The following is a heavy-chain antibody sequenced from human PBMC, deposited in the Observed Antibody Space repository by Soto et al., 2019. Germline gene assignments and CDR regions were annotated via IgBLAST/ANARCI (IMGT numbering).Heavy chain of an antibody. CDR3: GRDGSERPTTY. CDR1: GGSISNFY. Sequence: QVQLQESGPGLVKPSETLSLTCSVSGGSISNFYWSWIRQPPGKGLEWIGVFYNSGTTNYNPSLKSRVTTSVDTSKNQFSLRLRSLTVADTAVYYCGRDGSERPTTYWGQGILVTVSS. D-gene: IGHD3-10*01. J-gene: IGHJ4*02. V-gene: IGHV4-59*01. CDR2: FYNSGTT.